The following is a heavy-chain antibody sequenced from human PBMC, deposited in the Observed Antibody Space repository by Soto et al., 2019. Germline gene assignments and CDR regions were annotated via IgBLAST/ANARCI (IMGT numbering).Heavy chain of an antibody. CDR3: ARVSGPLWNGFDP. Sequence: SETLSLTCTVSGGSISSDIYYWSWIRQPPGKGLEWIGFIYYSGSTYYNPSLKSRLTMSLDTSKNQFSLKLSSVTAADTAVYYCARVSGPLWNGFDPWGQGTLVTVSS. D-gene: IGHD3-3*02. CDR2: IYYSGST. V-gene: IGHV4-30-4*01. CDR1: GGSISSDIYY. J-gene: IGHJ5*02.